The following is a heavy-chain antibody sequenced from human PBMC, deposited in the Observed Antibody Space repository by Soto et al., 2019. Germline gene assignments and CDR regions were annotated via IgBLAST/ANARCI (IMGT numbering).Heavy chain of an antibody. Sequence: GASVKVSCKASGYTFTSYGISWVRQAPGQGLEWMGWISAYNGNTNYAQKLQGRVTMTTDTSTSTAYMELRSLRSDDTAVYYCARLVVVAATGWWFDPWGQGTLVTVSS. CDR3: ARLVVVAATGWWFDP. CDR2: ISAYNGNT. J-gene: IGHJ5*02. CDR1: GYTFTSYG. D-gene: IGHD2-15*01. V-gene: IGHV1-18*01.